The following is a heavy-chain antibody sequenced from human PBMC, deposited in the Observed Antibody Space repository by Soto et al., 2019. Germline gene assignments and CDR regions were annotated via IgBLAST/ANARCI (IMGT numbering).Heavy chain of an antibody. D-gene: IGHD3-22*01. Sequence: EVQLVQSAAEVKKPGESLRISCKASGYRFTDYWIGWVRQMPGKGLEWMGIVWPDDSDSRFSPSFQGQVTISVDKSISTVYLQWSSLKASDTAMYYCARPRGYNSRGSLGYFDYWGQGTLVTVSS. J-gene: IGHJ4*01. CDR2: VWPDDSDS. V-gene: IGHV5-51*01. CDR1: GYRFTDYW. CDR3: ARPRGYNSRGSLGYFDY.